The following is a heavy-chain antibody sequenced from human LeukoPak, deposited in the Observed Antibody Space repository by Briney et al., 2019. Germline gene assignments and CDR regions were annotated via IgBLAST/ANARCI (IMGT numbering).Heavy chain of an antibody. Sequence: EASVKVSCKVSGYTLTELSMHWVRQAPGKGLEWMGRIDPNSGGTNYAQKFQVRVTVTRDTSISTVYMELSGLRSDDTAVYYCARVPGPYTTSRFDYWGQGTLVTVSS. J-gene: IGHJ4*02. CDR3: ARVPGPYTTSRFDY. CDR2: IDPNSGGT. V-gene: IGHV1-2*02. CDR1: GYTLTELS. D-gene: IGHD6-13*01.